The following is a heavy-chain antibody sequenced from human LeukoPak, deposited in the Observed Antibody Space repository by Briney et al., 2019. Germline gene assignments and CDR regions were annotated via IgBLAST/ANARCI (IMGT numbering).Heavy chain of an antibody. CDR1: GGSFSGYY. J-gene: IGHJ4*02. V-gene: IGHV4-34*01. CDR3: ARGDRRWLRKSPFDY. D-gene: IGHD5-24*01. CDR2: INHSGST. Sequence: SETLSLTCAVYGGSFSGYYWSRIRQPPGKGLEWIGEINHSGSTNYNPSLKSRVTISVDTSKNQFSLKLSSVTAADTAVYYCARGDRRWLRKSPFDYWGQGTLVTVSS.